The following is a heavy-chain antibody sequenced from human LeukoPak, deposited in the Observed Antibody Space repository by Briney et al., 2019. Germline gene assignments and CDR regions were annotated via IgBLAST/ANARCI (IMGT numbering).Heavy chain of an antibody. V-gene: IGHV3-74*01. Sequence: PGGSLRLSCAASGFTFSSYWMHWVRQAPGKGLVWVSRINSDGSSTSYADSVKGRFTISRDNAKNTLYLQMNSLRAEDTAVYYCARAGYSGYYFDYWGQGTLVTVSS. CDR2: INSDGSST. J-gene: IGHJ4*02. D-gene: IGHD5-12*01. CDR3: ARAGYSGYYFDY. CDR1: GFTFSSYW.